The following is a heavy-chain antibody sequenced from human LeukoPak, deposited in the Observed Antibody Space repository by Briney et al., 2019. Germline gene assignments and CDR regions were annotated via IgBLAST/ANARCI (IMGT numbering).Heavy chain of an antibody. Sequence: GGSLRLSCAASGFTFSSYAMSWVRQVPGKEPEWVSAISGSGGSTYYADSVKGRFTISRDNSKNTLFLQMNSLRAEDTAVYYCAKTIATSATGYWGQGTLVTVSS. D-gene: IGHD6-13*01. J-gene: IGHJ4*02. CDR2: ISGSGGST. CDR1: GFTFSSYA. V-gene: IGHV3-23*01. CDR3: AKTIATSATGY.